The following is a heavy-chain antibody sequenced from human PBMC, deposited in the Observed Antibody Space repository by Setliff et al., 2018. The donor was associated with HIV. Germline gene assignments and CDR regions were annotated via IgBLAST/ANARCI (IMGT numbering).Heavy chain of an antibody. J-gene: IGHJ5*02. V-gene: IGHV4-59*05. CDR2: IYYSGST. CDR3: ATYADRESNRFDP. Sequence: SETLTLTCTVSGGSISSYYWSWIRQPPGKGLEWIGSIYYSGSTYYNPSLKSRVTISVDTSKNQFSLKLSSVTAADTAVYYCATYADRESNRFDPWGQGILVTVSS. CDR1: GGSISSYY. D-gene: IGHD3-10*01.